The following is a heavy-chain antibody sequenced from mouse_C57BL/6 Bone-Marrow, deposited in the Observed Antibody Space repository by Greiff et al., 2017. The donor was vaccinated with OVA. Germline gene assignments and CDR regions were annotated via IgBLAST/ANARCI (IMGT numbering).Heavy chain of an antibody. V-gene: IGHV2-5*01. CDR2: IWRGGST. D-gene: IGHD1-1*02. CDR3: AKGYGYWYFDV. Sequence: QVQLKQSGPGLVQPSQSLSITCTVSGFSLTSYGVHWVRQSPGKGLEWLGVIWRGGSTDYNAALMSRLSITKDNSKSQVFFKMNSLQADDTAIYYCAKGYGYWYFDVWGTGTTVTVSS. CDR1: GFSLTSYG. J-gene: IGHJ1*03.